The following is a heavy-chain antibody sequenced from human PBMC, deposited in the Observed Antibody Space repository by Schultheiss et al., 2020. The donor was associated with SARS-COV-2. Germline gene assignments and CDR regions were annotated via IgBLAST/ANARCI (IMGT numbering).Heavy chain of an antibody. D-gene: IGHD1-26*01. CDR1: GLIFSSFA. CDR3: AREGYSGTYRYFQL. V-gene: IGHV3-21*01. CDR2: ISTSSSYI. J-gene: IGHJ1*01. Sequence: GGSLRLSCAASGLIFSSFAMSWVRQAPGKGLEWVSSISTSSSYIYYADSVKGRFTISRDNAKNSLYLQMNSLRDEDTAVYYCAREGYSGTYRYFQLWGQGTLVTVSS.